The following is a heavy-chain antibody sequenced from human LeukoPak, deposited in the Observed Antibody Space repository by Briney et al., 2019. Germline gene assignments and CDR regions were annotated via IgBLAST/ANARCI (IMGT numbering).Heavy chain of an antibody. CDR3: ATEVGQWLVRT. CDR2: IYHSGRT. D-gene: IGHD6-19*01. V-gene: IGHV4-38-2*01. J-gene: IGHJ5*02. CDR1: GYSISSGYY. Sequence: SETLSLTCAVSGYSISSGYYWGWIRQPPGKGLEWIGSIYHSGRTYYNPSLRSRVTISVDTSKNQFSLKLSSVTAADTAVYYCATEVGQWLVRTWGQGTLVTVSS.